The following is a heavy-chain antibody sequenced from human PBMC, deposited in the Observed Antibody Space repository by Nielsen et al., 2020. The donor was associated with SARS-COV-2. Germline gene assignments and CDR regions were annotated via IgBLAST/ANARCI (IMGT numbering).Heavy chain of an antibody. Sequence: GESLKISCAASGFTFSSYAMSWVRQAPGKGLEWVSVISGSGGSTSYADSVKGRFTISRDNSKNTLYLQMNSLRAEDTAVYYCARGEPLGYFDYWGQGTLVTVSS. D-gene: IGHD7-27*01. CDR3: ARGEPLGYFDY. CDR1: GFTFSSYA. J-gene: IGHJ4*02. V-gene: IGHV3-23*01. CDR2: ISGSGGST.